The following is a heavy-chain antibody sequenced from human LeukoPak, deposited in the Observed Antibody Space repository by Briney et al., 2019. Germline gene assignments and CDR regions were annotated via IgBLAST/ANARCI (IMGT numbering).Heavy chain of an antibody. CDR1: GFTFSSYG. Sequence: GGSLRLSCAASGFTFSSYGMHWVRQAPGKGLEWVAVISYDGSNRYYADSVKGRFTISRDNSKNTLYLQMNSLRAEDTAVYYCAKCQGSGWYPPVLIDYWGQGTLVTVSS. V-gene: IGHV3-30*18. CDR3: AKCQGSGWYPPVLIDY. CDR2: ISYDGSNR. J-gene: IGHJ4*02. D-gene: IGHD6-19*01.